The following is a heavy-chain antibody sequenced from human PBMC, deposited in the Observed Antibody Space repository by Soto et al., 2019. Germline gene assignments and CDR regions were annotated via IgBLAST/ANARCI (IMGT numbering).Heavy chain of an antibody. CDR3: ARHLVVVAANNWFDP. D-gene: IGHD2-15*01. CDR2: IYYSGST. Sequence: SETLSLTCTVSGGSISSSSYYWGWIRQPPGKGLEWIGSIYYSGSTYYNPSLKSRVTISVDTSKNQLSLKLSSVTAADTAVYYCARHLVVVAANNWFDPWGQGTLVTVSS. J-gene: IGHJ5*02. V-gene: IGHV4-39*01. CDR1: GGSISSSSYY.